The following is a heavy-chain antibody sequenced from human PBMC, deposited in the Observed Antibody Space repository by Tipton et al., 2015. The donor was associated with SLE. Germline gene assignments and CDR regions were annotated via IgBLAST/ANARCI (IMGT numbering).Heavy chain of an antibody. D-gene: IGHD3-10*01. CDR3: ARGPGIERNYYYYYYMDV. CDR1: GGSISSGGYY. J-gene: IGHJ6*03. V-gene: IGHV4-31*03. Sequence: TLSLTCTVSGGSISSGGYYWSWIRQHPGKGLEWIGYIYDSGSTSYNPSLKSRVTISVDTSKNQFSLKLGSVTAADTAMYYCARGPGIERNYYYYYYMDVWGKGTTVTVSS. CDR2: IYDSGST.